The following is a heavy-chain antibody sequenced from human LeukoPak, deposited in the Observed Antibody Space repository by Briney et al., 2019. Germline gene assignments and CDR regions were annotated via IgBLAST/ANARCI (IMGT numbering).Heavy chain of an antibody. CDR3: AKSEDFWSGYYIPVNFDY. CDR2: ISGSGGST. Sequence: GRSLRLSCAASGYTFSSYAMSWVLQAPGKGLEWVSAISGSGGSTYYADSVKGRFTISRDNSKNTLYLQMNSLRAEDTAVYYCAKSEDFWSGYYIPVNFDYWGQGTLVTVSS. D-gene: IGHD3-3*01. CDR1: GYTFSSYA. J-gene: IGHJ4*02. V-gene: IGHV3-23*01.